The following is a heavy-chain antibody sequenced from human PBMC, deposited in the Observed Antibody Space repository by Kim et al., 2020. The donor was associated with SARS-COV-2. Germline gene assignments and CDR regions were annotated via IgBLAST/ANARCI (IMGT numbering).Heavy chain of an antibody. J-gene: IGHJ2*01. CDR2: ISGSGGTT. CDR1: GFTFTTYA. V-gene: IGHV3-23*01. Sequence: GGSLRLSCAASGFTFTTYAMSWVRQAPGKGLEWVSAISGSGGTTYYADSVKGWFTISRDNPKNRLYLQMNSLRAEDTAVYYCAKSYNGDYGDWYFDLWGRGTLVSVSS. D-gene: IGHD4-17*01. CDR3: AKSYNGDYGDWYFDL.